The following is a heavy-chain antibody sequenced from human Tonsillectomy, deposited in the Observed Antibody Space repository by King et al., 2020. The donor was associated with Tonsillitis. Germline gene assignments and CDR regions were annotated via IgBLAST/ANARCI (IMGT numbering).Heavy chain of an antibody. J-gene: IGHJ5*02. D-gene: IGHD4-17*01. Sequence: QLQESGPGLVKPSQTLSLTCTVSGGSISGGDYFLSWIRQHPGKGLEWIGYIYYSGNTFYNPSLKSRLTISVDTSKNHFSRTLNSVTAADTAVYYCGNYEGGVFDPWGQGTLVTVSS. CDR2: IYYSGNT. CDR1: GGSISGGDYF. V-gene: IGHV4-31*03. CDR3: GNYEGGVFDP.